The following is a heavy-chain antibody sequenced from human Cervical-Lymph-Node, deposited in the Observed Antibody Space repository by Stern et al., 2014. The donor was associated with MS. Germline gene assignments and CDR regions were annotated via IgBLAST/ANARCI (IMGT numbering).Heavy chain of an antibody. Sequence: QVQLQESGPGLVKPSQTMSLTCTVSGGSITSGGFHWSWIRQHPGKGLEWMGYFDYSGSTYSNPSLKSRLTISVNTAMNPFHLKLSSVTAADTAVYYCARANCNGDYDLGYFDQWGQGTLVTVSS. D-gene: IGHD4-17*01. J-gene: IGHJ4*02. CDR2: FDYSGST. CDR3: ARANCNGDYDLGYFDQ. V-gene: IGHV4-31*03. CDR1: GGSITSGGFH.